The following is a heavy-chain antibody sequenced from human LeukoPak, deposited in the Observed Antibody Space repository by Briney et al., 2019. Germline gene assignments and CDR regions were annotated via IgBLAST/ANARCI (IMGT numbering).Heavy chain of an antibody. V-gene: IGHV1-8*01. CDR1: GYTFTSYD. Sequence: ASVKVSCKASGYTFTSYDINWVRQATGQGLEWMGWMNPNSGNTGYAQKFQGRVTMTRNTSISTAYMELSSLRSEDTAVYYCARAPTYVLRYFDWLLSSYNYYYYMDVWGKGTTVTISS. D-gene: IGHD3-9*01. CDR2: MNPNSGNT. J-gene: IGHJ6*03. CDR3: ARAPTYVLRYFDWLLSSYNYYYYMDV.